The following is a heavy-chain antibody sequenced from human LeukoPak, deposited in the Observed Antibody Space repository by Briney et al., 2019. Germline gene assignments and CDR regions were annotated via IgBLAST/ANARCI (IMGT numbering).Heavy chain of an antibody. CDR2: ISAYNGNT. CDR3: ARGPITMIVVVTDLYDY. V-gene: IGHV1-18*01. Sequence: ASVKVSCKASGYTFTIYGISWVRQAPGQGLEWMGWISAYNGNTNYAQKLQGRVTMTTDTSTSTAYMELRSLRSDDTAVYYCARGPITMIVVVTDLYDYWGQGTQVTVSS. J-gene: IGHJ4*02. D-gene: IGHD3-22*01. CDR1: GYTFTIYG.